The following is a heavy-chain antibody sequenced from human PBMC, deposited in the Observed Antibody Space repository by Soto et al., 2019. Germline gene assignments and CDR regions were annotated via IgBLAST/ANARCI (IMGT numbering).Heavy chain of an antibody. Sequence: QEQLVQSGTEVKKPGASVKVSCESSGYTFIGFSLHWVRQAPGQGLEWMGWINPKNGDTYYAQKFQGRVTMTRDTSINTVYMELNSLKSDDTAVYYCSKGRWTVGHCSGGSCYDGMDVWGQVTTVTVSS. D-gene: IGHD2-15*01. J-gene: IGHJ6*02. V-gene: IGHV1-2*02. CDR2: INPKNGDT. CDR3: SKGRWTVGHCSGGSCYDGMDV. CDR1: GYTFIGFS.